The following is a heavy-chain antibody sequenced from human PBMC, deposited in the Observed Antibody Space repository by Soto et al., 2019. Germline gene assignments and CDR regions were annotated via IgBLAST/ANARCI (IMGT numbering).Heavy chain of an antibody. CDR3: AKAMFYDFWSSLDK. V-gene: IGHV3-23*01. J-gene: IGHJ4*02. D-gene: IGHD3-3*01. CDR2: ISGSGGSN. CDR1: GFTFSGYA. Sequence: PGGSLRLSCAASGFTFSGYAMSWVRQAPGKGLEWVAAISGSGGSNYYADSVRGRSTISRGNSKNTLYLQMDSLRAEDTAVYYCAKAMFYDFWSSLDKWGQGTPVTVSS.